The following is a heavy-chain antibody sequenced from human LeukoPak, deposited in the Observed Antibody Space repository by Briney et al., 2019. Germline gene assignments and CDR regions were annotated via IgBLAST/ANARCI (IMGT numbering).Heavy chain of an antibody. J-gene: IGHJ4*02. V-gene: IGHV1-18*01. Sequence: ASVKVSFKASGYTFTIYGISWVRQAPGQGLEWMGWISAYNGNTNYAQKLQGRVTMTTDTSTSTAYMELRSLRSDDTAVYYCARVSLWFGEYSDYFDYWGQGTLVTVSS. CDR1: GYTFTIYG. D-gene: IGHD3-10*01. CDR2: ISAYNGNT. CDR3: ARVSLWFGEYSDYFDY.